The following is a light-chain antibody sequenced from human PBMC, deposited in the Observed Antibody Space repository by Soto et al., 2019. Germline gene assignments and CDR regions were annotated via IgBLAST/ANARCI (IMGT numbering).Light chain of an antibody. Sequence: IVMMQSPATLSVSPGERATLSCRASQSVSSNLAWYQQKPGQAPRLLIYGASTRATGIPARFSGSGSGTEFTLTISSLQSEDFAVYYCQHYNNWPPWTFGQGTRVEIK. J-gene: IGKJ1*01. V-gene: IGKV3-15*01. CDR3: QHYNNWPPWT. CDR2: GAS. CDR1: QSVSSN.